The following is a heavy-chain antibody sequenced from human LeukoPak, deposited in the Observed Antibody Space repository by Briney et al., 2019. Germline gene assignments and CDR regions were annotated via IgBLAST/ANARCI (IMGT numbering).Heavy chain of an antibody. V-gene: IGHV4-34*01. CDR1: GGSFRGYY. J-gene: IGHJ4*02. Sequence: PSETLSLTCTVYGGSFRGYYLSWIRPPPGKGLEWIGGINHSGSTNYNPSLKSRVTISVDTSKNQFSLKLSSVTAADTAVYYCARAPGNHGDYGYFDYWGQGTLVTVSS. CDR3: ARAPGNHGDYGYFDY. CDR2: INHSGST. D-gene: IGHD4-17*01.